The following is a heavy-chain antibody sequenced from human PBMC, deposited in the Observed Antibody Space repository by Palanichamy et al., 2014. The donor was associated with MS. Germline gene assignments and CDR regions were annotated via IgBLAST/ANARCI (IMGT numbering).Heavy chain of an antibody. CDR3: ARVDSGWYYYGMDV. Sequence: QVQLQQWGAGLLKPSETLSLTCAVYGGSFSGYYWSWIRQPPGKGLEWIGEINHSGSTNYNPSLKSRVTISVDTSKNQFSLKLSSVTAADTAVYYCARVDSGWYYYGMDVWGQGTTVTVSS. CDR2: INHSGST. V-gene: IGHV4-34*01. J-gene: IGHJ6*02. D-gene: IGHD6-19*01. CDR1: GGSFSGYY.